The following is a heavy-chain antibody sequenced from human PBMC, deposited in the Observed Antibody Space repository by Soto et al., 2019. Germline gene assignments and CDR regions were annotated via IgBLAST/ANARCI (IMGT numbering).Heavy chain of an antibody. CDR2: ISAYNGNT. Sequence: ASVKVSCKASGYTFTSYGISWVRQAPGQGLEWMGWISAYNGNTNYAQKLQGRVTTTTDTSTSTAYMELRSLRSDDTAVYYCAREKGYYDFWSGYPADYYYGMDVWGQGTTVTVSS. V-gene: IGHV1-18*01. CDR3: AREKGYYDFWSGYPADYYYGMDV. CDR1: GYTFTSYG. D-gene: IGHD3-3*01. J-gene: IGHJ6*02.